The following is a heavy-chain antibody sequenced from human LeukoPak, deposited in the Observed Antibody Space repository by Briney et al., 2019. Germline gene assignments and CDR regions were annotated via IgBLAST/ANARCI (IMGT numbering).Heavy chain of an antibody. CDR3: ARVVRGAVTFNRFDP. Sequence: SETLSLTCTVSGDSINDYYWSWLRQTPGEGLEWIGFVAYSGNSNYNPSLESRVTISIDTSKNQFSLKLKSVTAAHTAIYYCARVVRGAVTFNRFDPWGQGTLVTVSS. V-gene: IGHV4-59*01. CDR2: VAYSGNS. J-gene: IGHJ5*02. D-gene: IGHD3-10*02. CDR1: GDSINDYY.